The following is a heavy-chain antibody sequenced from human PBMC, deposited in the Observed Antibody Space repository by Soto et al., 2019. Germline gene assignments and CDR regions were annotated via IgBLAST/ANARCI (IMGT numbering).Heavy chain of an antibody. CDR2: TRNKVNSYTT. D-gene: IGHD3-16*01. CDR1: GFTFSDHY. CDR3: ARVRAGGVGWFDP. Sequence: EVQLVESGGGLVQPGGSLRLSCVASGFTFSDHYMDWVRQVPGKGMEWVGRTRNKVNSYTTEYAASVKGRFTSSRDDSKNSVYLQMNSLKTEDTAVYYCARVRAGGVGWFDPWGQGTLVTFSS. V-gene: IGHV3-72*01. J-gene: IGHJ5*02.